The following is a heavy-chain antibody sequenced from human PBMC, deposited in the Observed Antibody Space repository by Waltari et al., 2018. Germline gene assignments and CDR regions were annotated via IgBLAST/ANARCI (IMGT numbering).Heavy chain of an antibody. J-gene: IGHJ4*02. CDR2: INHSGST. D-gene: IGHD3-16*01. CDR1: GGSFSGYY. Sequence: QVQLQQWGAGLLKPSETLSLTCAVYGGSFSGYYWSWIRQPPGKGLEWIGEINHSGSTNYNPSLKSRVTISVDTSKTQFSLKLSAGTAADTAVYYCARRGTTSDYWGQGTLVTVSS. V-gene: IGHV4-34*01. CDR3: ARRGTTSDY.